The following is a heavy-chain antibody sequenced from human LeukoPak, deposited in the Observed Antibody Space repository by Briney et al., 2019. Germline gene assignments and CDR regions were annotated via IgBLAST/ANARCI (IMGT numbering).Heavy chain of an antibody. D-gene: IGHD2/OR15-2a*01. Sequence: GGSLRLSCAASGFTFSNYAMHWVRQAPGKGLESVSSINSDGGRTYYANSMKGRFTISRDNSKSTLYLQMGSLRAEDMAVYYCARVGFGIVSYFDYWGQGTLVTVSS. CDR1: GFTFSNYA. CDR3: ARVGFGIVSYFDY. CDR2: INSDGGRT. V-gene: IGHV3-64*01. J-gene: IGHJ4*02.